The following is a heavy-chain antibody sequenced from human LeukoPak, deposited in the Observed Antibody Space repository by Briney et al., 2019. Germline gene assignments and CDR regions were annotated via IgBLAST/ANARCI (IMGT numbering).Heavy chain of an antibody. CDR2: IYYSGST. D-gene: IGHD3-22*01. CDR1: GGSISSSSYY. CDR3: ASAYYSDSSGFFAY. Sequence: SETLSLTCTVSGGSISSSSYYWGWIRQPPGRGLEWIGSIYYSGSTYYNPSLKSRVTISVDTSKKQFSLKLNSVTRADTAMYYCASAYYSDSSGFFAYWGQGTQVTVSS. J-gene: IGHJ4*02. V-gene: IGHV4-39*07.